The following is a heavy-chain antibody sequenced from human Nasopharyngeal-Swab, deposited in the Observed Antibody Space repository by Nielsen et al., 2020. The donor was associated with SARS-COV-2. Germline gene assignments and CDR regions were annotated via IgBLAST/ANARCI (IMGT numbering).Heavy chain of an antibody. Sequence: SETLSLTCTVSGGSISSSSYYWGWIRQPPGKGLEWIGSIYYSGSTYYNPSLKSRVTISVDTSKNQFSLKLSSETAADTAVCYCARETTVTTYWEYYYYGMDVWGQGTTVTVSS. CDR1: GGSISSSSYY. V-gene: IGHV4-39*07. J-gene: IGHJ6*02. CDR2: IYYSGST. D-gene: IGHD4-11*01. CDR3: ARETTVTTYWEYYYYGMDV.